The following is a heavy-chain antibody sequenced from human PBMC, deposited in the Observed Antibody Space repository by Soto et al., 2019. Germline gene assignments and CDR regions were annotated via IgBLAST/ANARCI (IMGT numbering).Heavy chain of an antibody. V-gene: IGHV4-59*01. CDR1: GGYISGYY. D-gene: IGHD3-9*01. J-gene: IGHJ4*02. CDR3: ARDLGDSGYSTYYFDH. CDR2: VYYRGGP. Sequence: SETLSLTCKVSGGYISGYYWSWIRQAPGKGLERIGFVYYRGGPNYNPSLKSRATMSFDTSQNQFSLELRSVTAADTAVYYCARDLGDSGYSTYYFDHWSQGIQVTVSS.